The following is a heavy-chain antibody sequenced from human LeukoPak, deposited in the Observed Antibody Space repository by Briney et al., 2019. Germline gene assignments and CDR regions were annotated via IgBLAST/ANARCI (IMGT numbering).Heavy chain of an antibody. V-gene: IGHV1-46*01. D-gene: IGHD3-3*01. Sequence: ASVKVSCKASGYTFTSYYMHWVRQAPGQGLEWMGIINPSGGSTSYAQKFQGRVTITRDTSTSTVYMELSSLRSEDTAVYYCAREDITIFGVVIPYYYYYGMDVWGQGTTVTVSS. CDR2: INPSGGST. CDR3: AREDITIFGVVIPYYYYYGMDV. J-gene: IGHJ6*02. CDR1: GYTFTSYY.